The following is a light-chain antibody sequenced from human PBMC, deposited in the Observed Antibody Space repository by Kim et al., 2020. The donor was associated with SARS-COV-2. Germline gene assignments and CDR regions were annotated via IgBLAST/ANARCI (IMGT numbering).Light chain of an antibody. CDR1: QSVSSSY. Sequence: EIVLTQSPGTLSLSPGDTATLSCRASQSVSSSYLAWYQQKPGQAPRLLIYGASSRATGIPDRFSGSGSGTVFTLTTSRLEPEDFAVYYCQQYGSSLLFTFAPGTKVDIK. CDR2: GAS. J-gene: IGKJ3*01. V-gene: IGKV3-20*01. CDR3: QQYGSSLLFT.